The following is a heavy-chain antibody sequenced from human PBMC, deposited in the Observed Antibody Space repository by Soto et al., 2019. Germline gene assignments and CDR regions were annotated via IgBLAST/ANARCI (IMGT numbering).Heavy chain of an antibody. CDR1: GGTFSSYA. CDR3: ANNYFYYDSSGYYPDLAGYYYGIDG. J-gene: IGHJ6*02. Sequence: QVQLVQSGAEVKKPGSSVKVSCKASGGTFSSYAISWVRQAPGQGLEWMGGIIPIFGTANYALKFQGRVTITAEESASTAYVELTSLRSEDTAVYYCANNYFYYDSSGYYPDLAGYYYGIDGWGQGTTVTVSS. CDR2: IIPIFGTA. V-gene: IGHV1-69*01. D-gene: IGHD3-22*01.